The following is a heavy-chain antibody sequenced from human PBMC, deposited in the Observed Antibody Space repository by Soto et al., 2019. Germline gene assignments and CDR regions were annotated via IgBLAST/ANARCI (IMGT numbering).Heavy chain of an antibody. D-gene: IGHD3-22*01. J-gene: IGHJ6*02. CDR1: GGSFSGYY. V-gene: IGHV4-34*01. CDR2: INHSGST. CDR3: ARAGPFITMIVVVIRETYGMDV. Sequence: SETLSLTCAVYGGSFSGYYWTWIRQPPGKGLERLGEINHSGSTNYNPSLKSRVTISVDTSKNQFSLKLSSVTAADTAVYYCARAGPFITMIVVVIRETYGMDVWGQGTTVTVSS.